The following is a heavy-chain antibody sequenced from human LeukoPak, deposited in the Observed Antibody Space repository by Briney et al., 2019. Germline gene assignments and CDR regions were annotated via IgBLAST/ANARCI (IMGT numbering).Heavy chain of an antibody. CDR3: ASGGHSGSYVFDY. CDR2: IIPIFGIA. Sequence: SVTVSCKASGGTFSSYAISWVRQAPGQGLEWMGRIIPIFGIANYAQKFQGRVTITADKSTSTAYMELSSLRSEDTAVYYCASGGHSGSYVFDYWGQGTLVTVSS. J-gene: IGHJ4*02. D-gene: IGHD1-26*01. V-gene: IGHV1-69*04. CDR1: GGTFSSYA.